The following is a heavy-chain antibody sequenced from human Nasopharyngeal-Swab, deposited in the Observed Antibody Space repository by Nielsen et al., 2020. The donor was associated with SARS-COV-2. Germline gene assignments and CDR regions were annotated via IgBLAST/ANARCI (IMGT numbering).Heavy chain of an antibody. CDR2: IYYSGST. D-gene: IGHD3-22*01. Sequence: SETLSLTCTVSGGSISSSSYYWGWIRQPPGKGLEWIGSIYYSGSTYYNPSLKSRVTISVDTSKNQFSLKLSSVTAADTAVYYCAGHRHRSSGNPHYFDYWGQGTLVTVSS. V-gene: IGHV4-39*01. CDR3: AGHRHRSSGNPHYFDY. J-gene: IGHJ4*02. CDR1: GGSISSSSYY.